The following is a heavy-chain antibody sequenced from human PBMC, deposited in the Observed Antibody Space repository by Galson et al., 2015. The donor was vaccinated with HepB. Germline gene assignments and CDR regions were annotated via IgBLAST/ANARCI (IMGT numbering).Heavy chain of an antibody. CDR3: AHRPRTYYDFWSGYYPFGPPGY. J-gene: IGHJ4*02. D-gene: IGHD3-3*01. CDR2: IYWDDDK. CDR1: GFSLSTSGVG. Sequence: ALVKPTQTLTLTCTFSGFSLSTSGVGVGWIRQPPGKALEWLALIYWDDDKRYSPSLKSRLTITKDTSKNQVVLTMTNMDPVDTATYYCAHRPRTYYDFWSGYYPFGPPGYWGQGTLVTVSS. V-gene: IGHV2-5*02.